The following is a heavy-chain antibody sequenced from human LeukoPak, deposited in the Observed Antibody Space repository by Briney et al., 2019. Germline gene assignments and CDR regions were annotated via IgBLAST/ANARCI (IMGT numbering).Heavy chain of an antibody. CDR1: GGSISSYY. Sequence: PSETLSLTCTVSGGSISSYYWSWIRQPAGKGLEWIGRIYTSGSTTYNPSLKIRVTIFVDTSKNQFSLKLNSVTAADTAVYYCARSQATAMVSDYWGQGTLVTVSS. J-gene: IGHJ4*02. V-gene: IGHV4-4*07. D-gene: IGHD2-2*01. CDR2: IYTSGST. CDR3: ARSQATAMVSDY.